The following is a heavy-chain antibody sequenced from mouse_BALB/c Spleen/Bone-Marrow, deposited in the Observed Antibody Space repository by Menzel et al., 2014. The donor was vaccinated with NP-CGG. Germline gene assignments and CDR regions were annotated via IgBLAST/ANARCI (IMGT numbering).Heavy chain of an antibody. D-gene: IGHD2-14*01. Sequence: DVKLQESGAELVKPGASVKLSCTASGFNIKDTYRHWVKQRPEQGLEWIGRIDQANGNTKYDPKFQGKATITTDTSSNTAYLQLRSLTSEDTAVYYCARYDYRYSWFAYWGQGTLVTVSA. V-gene: IGHV14-3*02. CDR1: GFNIKDTY. J-gene: IGHJ3*01. CDR2: IDQANGNT. CDR3: ARYDYRYSWFAY.